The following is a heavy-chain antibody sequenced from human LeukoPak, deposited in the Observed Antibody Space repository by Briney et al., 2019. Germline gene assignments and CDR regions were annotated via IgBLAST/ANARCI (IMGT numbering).Heavy chain of an antibody. CDR1: GFTFSSYG. V-gene: IGHV3-33*01. D-gene: IGHD2-15*01. CDR2: IWYDGSNK. CDR3: ARDLTRFDY. J-gene: IGHJ4*02. Sequence: GRSLRLSCAASGFTFSSYGMHWVRQAPGKGLEWVAAIWYDGSNKYYADSVKGRFTISRDNSKNTLYLQMNSLRAEDTAVYYCARDLTRFDYWGQGTLVTVSS.